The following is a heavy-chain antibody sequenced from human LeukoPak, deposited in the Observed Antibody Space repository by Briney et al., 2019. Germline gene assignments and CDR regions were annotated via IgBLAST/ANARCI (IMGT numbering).Heavy chain of an antibody. Sequence: GGSLRLSCAASGFTFSIYWMSWVRQAPGKGLEWVANIKQDGSEKYYVDSVRGRFSISRDNAKNSVYLQMNSLRAEDTAVYYCATSDCSGGGCYSVRAFDVWGQGTMVTVSS. V-gene: IGHV3-7*01. D-gene: IGHD2-15*01. CDR2: IKQDGSEK. CDR3: ATSDCSGGGCYSVRAFDV. J-gene: IGHJ3*01. CDR1: GFTFSIYW.